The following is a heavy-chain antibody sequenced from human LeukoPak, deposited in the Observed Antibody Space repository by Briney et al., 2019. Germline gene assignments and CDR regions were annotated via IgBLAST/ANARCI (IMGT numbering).Heavy chain of an antibody. CDR2: IYYTGTT. CDR1: GDSLTTSFYL. V-gene: IGHV4-39*01. J-gene: IGHJ5*02. CDR3: ARHSKIVLATGWFDP. Sequence: PSETLSLTCSVSGDSLTTSFYLWGWVRQPPGKALEWIGSIYYTGTTYYNPSLKNRVIISEDTSKNPFYLQMTSVTAADTALYFCARHSKIVLATGWFDPWGQGVLVTVSS. D-gene: IGHD3-16*02.